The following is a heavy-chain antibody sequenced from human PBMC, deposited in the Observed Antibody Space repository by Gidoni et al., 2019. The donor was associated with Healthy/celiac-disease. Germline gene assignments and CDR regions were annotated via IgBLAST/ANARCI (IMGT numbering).Heavy chain of an antibody. D-gene: IGHD5-12*01. Sequence: QVQLQESRPGLVQPSQTLSLTCTVSGGSTSSGDYYGSWLRQPPGKGLEWIGYIYYSGSTYYNPSLKSRVTISVDTSKNQFSLKLSSVTAADTAVYYCARGGGYDPFDYWGQGTLVTVSS. CDR2: IYYSGST. V-gene: IGHV4-30-4*01. J-gene: IGHJ4*02. CDR1: GGSTSSGDYY. CDR3: ARGGGYDPFDY.